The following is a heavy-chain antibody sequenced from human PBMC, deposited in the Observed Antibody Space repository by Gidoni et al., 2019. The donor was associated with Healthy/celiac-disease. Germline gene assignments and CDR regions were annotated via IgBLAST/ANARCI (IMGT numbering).Heavy chain of an antibody. V-gene: IGHV1-24*01. CDR3: ATAGFRGWMGGDY. D-gene: IGHD6-19*01. CDR2: FDPEDGET. CDR1: GYTLTALS. J-gene: IGHJ4*02. Sequence: CKVSGYTLTALSMHWVRQAPGKGLEWMGGFDPEDGETIYAQKFQGRVTRTEDTSTDTAYMELSSLRSEDTAVYYCATAGFRGWMGGDYWGQGTLVTVSS.